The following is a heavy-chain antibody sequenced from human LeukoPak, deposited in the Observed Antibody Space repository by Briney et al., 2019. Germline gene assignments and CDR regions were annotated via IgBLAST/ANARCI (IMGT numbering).Heavy chain of an antibody. CDR1: GFTFSSYG. J-gene: IGHJ4*02. V-gene: IGHV3-23*01. Sequence: GGSLRLSCATSGFTFSSYGMTWVRLAPGKGLEWVSCISGSGPGTHYADSVKGRFSISRDNSKNTLYLQMNSPRAEDTALYYCAKDQNAYNYVFDYWGQGTLVTVSS. CDR2: ISGSGPGT. CDR3: AKDQNAYNYVFDY. D-gene: IGHD5-24*01.